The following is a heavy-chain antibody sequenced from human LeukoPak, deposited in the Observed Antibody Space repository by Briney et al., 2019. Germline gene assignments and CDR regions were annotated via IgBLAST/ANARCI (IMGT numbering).Heavy chain of an antibody. CDR3: ARGHYQLS. V-gene: IGHV3-7*01. J-gene: IGHJ5*02. CDR2: IKEEGSEK. CDR1: GFTFSSYW. Sequence: PGGSLRLSCAASGFTFSSYWMSWVRQAPGKGLEWVASIKEEGSEKHYVDSVKGRFTISRDNAKNSLYLQMNNLRAEDTAVYYCARGHYQLSWGQGILVTVSS. D-gene: IGHD2-2*01.